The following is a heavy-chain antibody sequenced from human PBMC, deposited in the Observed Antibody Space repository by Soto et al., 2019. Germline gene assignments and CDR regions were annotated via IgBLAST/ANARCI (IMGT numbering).Heavy chain of an antibody. J-gene: IGHJ3*02. D-gene: IGHD3-22*01. CDR1: GYTFTSYG. CDR3: ARDLRPYYDSSLSPDAFDI. Sequence: ASVKVSCKASGYTFTSYGISWVRQAPGQGLEWMGWISAYNGNTNYAQKLQGRVTMTTDTSTSTAYMELRSLRSDDTAVYYCARDLRPYYDSSLSPDAFDIWGQGTMVTVS. CDR2: ISAYNGNT. V-gene: IGHV1-18*01.